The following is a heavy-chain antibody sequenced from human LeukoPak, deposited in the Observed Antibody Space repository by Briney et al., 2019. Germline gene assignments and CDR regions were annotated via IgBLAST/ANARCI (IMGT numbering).Heavy chain of an antibody. Sequence: SQTLSLTCAISGDSVSSNSAAWTWIRQSPSRGLEWLGRTYYRSKWYNDYAVSVKSRITINPDTSKNQFSLQLNSVTPEDTAVYYCARVIVAAPAYYYYYGMDVWGQGTTVTVSS. CDR3: ARVIVAAPAYYYYYGMDV. CDR1: GDSVSSNSAA. D-gene: IGHD6-19*01. V-gene: IGHV6-1*01. CDR2: TYYRSKWYN. J-gene: IGHJ6*02.